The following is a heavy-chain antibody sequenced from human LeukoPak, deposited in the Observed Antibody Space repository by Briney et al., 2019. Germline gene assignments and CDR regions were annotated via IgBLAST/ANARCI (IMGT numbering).Heavy chain of an antibody. J-gene: IGHJ4*02. Sequence: SETLSPTCTVSGGSISSSGYYWGWIRQPPGKGLEWIASINHSGTTYYGPSLRSRVTISVDTSKNQFSLKLSSVTAADTAVYYCARDSGYSYGFNFDYWGQGTLVTVSS. D-gene: IGHD5-18*01. CDR3: ARDSGYSYGFNFDY. CDR2: INHSGTT. V-gene: IGHV4-39*07. CDR1: GGSISSSGYY.